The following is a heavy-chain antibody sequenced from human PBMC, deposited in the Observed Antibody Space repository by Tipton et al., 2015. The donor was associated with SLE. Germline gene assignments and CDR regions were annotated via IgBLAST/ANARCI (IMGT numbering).Heavy chain of an antibody. V-gene: IGHV4-38-2*01. CDR1: GFTFSSYA. Sequence: LRLSCAASGFTFSSYAMSWVRQPPGKGLEWIGSIYYSGSTYYNPSLRSRVTISVDTSKNQFSLKLSSVTAADTAVYYCARVDYSSSSYDYWGQGTLVTVSS. D-gene: IGHD6-6*01. J-gene: IGHJ4*02. CDR3: ARVDYSSSSYDY. CDR2: IYYSGST.